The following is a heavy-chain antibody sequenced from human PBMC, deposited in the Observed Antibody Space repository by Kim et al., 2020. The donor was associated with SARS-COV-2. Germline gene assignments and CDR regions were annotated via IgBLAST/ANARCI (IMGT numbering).Heavy chain of an antibody. Sequence: YADSVKGRFTISRDNSKNTLYLQMNSLRAEDTAVYYCARGRFGELYWFDPWGQGTLVTVSS. D-gene: IGHD3-10*01. J-gene: IGHJ5*02. CDR3: ARGRFGELYWFDP. V-gene: IGHV3-30*01.